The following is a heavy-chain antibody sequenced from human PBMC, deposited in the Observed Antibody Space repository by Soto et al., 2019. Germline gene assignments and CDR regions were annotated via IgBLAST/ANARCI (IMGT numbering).Heavy chain of an antibody. CDR2: IYHSGST. Sequence: SETLSLTCAVSGYSISSGYYWGWIRQHPGKGLEWIGSIYHSGSTYYNPSLKSRVTISVDTSKNQFSLKLSSVTAADTAVYYCARVVGGSYTGFDYWGQGTLVTVSS. CDR3: ARVVGGSYTGFDY. J-gene: IGHJ4*01. CDR1: GYSISSGYY. D-gene: IGHD1-26*01. V-gene: IGHV4-38-2*01.